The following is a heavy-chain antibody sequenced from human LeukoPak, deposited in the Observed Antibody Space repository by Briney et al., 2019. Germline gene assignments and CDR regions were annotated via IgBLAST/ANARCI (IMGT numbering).Heavy chain of an antibody. J-gene: IGHJ4*02. Sequence: ASVKVSCKASGYTFTGYYLHWVRQAPGQGLEWMGWINPNNGGANYAQKYQGRVTMTRDTSISTAYMELSRLRSDDTAVYYCARQGQASSGGWYLTGEYWGQGTLVTVSS. CDR3: ARQGQASSGGWYLTGEY. CDR1: GYTFTGYY. CDR2: INPNNGGA. D-gene: IGHD6-19*01. V-gene: IGHV1-2*02.